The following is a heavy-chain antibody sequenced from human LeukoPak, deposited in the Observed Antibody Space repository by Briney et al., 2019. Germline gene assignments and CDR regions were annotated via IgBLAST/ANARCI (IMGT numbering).Heavy chain of an antibody. CDR1: GGSFSGYY. V-gene: IGHV4-34*01. CDR3: ARPQKMFYGDYSRGMGFQH. J-gene: IGHJ1*01. D-gene: IGHD4-17*01. Sequence: KVSETLSLTCAVYGGSFSGYYWSWIRQPPGKGLEWIGEINHSGSTNYNPSLKSRVTISVDTSKNQFSLKLSSVTAADTAVYYCARPQKMFYGDYSRGMGFQHWGQGTLVTVSS. CDR2: INHSGST.